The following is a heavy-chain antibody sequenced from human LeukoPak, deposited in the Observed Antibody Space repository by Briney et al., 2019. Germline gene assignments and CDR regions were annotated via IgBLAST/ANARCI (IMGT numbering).Heavy chain of an antibody. V-gene: IGHV3-64*01. CDR3: ARALSLGYYDILTGYEAGFDY. J-gene: IGHJ4*02. CDR2: ISRSGGST. Sequence: PGGSLRLSCAASGFSFSSYPMHWVRQTPGKGLEYVSGISRSGGSTYYANSVKGRFTISRDNSKNTLYLQMNSLRAEDTAVYYCARALSLGYYDILTGYEAGFDYWGQGTLVTVSS. D-gene: IGHD3-9*01. CDR1: GFSFSSYP.